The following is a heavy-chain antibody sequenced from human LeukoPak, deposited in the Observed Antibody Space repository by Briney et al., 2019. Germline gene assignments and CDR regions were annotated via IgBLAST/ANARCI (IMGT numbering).Heavy chain of an antibody. CDR3: VKERFGVVSWFVP. V-gene: IGHV3-64D*06. Sequence: GGSLRLSCSASGFTFSDHAMHWVRQTPEKGLQYVSAISSNGGSTYYADSVKDRFTIYRDNPKNTLFLQMSGLTTDDTAVYYCVKERFGVVSWFVPWGQGTLVTVST. J-gene: IGHJ5*02. CDR1: GFTFSDHA. CDR2: ISSNGGST. D-gene: IGHD3-10*01.